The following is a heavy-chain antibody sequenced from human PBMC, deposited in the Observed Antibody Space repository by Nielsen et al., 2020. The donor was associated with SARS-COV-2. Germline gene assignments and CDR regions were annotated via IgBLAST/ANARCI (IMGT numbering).Heavy chain of an antibody. D-gene: IGHD2-15*01. J-gene: IGHJ6*02. CDR1: GFTFSDYY. V-gene: IGHV3-7*01. Sequence: GESLKISCAASGFTFSDYYMDWIRQAPGKGLEWVADIKPDGSEKVYVDSVKGRFTISRDNAKNSMSLQMNSLRVEDTAVYYCAKALWGYCGGRSCLQYGMDVWGQGTTVIVSS. CDR2: IKPDGSEK. CDR3: AKALWGYCGGRSCLQYGMDV.